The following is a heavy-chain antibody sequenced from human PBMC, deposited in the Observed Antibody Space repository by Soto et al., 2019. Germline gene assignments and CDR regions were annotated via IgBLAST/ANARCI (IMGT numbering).Heavy chain of an antibody. V-gene: IGHV4-30-4*01. CDR1: GGSISSGDYY. CDR3: ALSTGFPVAGTYY. J-gene: IGHJ4*02. Sequence: TLTLTCTVSGGSISSGDYYWSWIRQPPGKGLEWIGYIYYSGSTYYNPSLKSRVTISVDTSKNQFSLKLSSVTAADTAVSYCALSTGFPVAGTYYWGQGTLVTVSS. D-gene: IGHD6-19*01. CDR2: IYYSGST.